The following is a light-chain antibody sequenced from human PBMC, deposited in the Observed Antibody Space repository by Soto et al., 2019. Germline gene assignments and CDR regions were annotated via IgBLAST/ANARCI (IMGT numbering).Light chain of an antibody. Sequence: DIQMTQSPSSLSASVGDRITITCRASQSIGGKLAWYQQKSGKVPQFLIYAASILQSGVPSRFSGSGSGTDFILTISSLQPEDFATYFCLQDYSFPRTFGQGTKVDIK. CDR3: LQDYSFPRT. CDR1: QSIGGK. V-gene: IGKV1-12*01. J-gene: IGKJ1*01. CDR2: AAS.